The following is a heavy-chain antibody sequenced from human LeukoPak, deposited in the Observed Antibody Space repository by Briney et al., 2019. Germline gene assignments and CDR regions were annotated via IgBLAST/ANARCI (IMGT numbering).Heavy chain of an antibody. CDR2: INHVGST. CDR1: RGSFSGYY. CDR3: ARHRPGIAAAGTRWFDP. V-gene: IGHV4-34*01. Sequence: PSETLSLTCAVYRGSFSGYYWSWIRQPPGKGLEWIGEINHVGSTHYNPSLKSRVTISVDTSKNQFSLKLSSVTAADTAVYYCARHRPGIAAAGTRWFDPWGQGTLVTVSS. J-gene: IGHJ5*02. D-gene: IGHD6-13*01.